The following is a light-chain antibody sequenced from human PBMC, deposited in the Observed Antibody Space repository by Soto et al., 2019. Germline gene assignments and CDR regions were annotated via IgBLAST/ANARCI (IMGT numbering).Light chain of an antibody. CDR2: DVS. CDR1: SSDVGGYDY. Sequence: QSALTQPASVSGSPGQSIAISCTGTSSDVGGYDYVSWYQQHPGKAPKLMIYDVSNRPSGIFNRFSGSKSGNTASLTISGLQAEDEADYYCSSYTSSVANVLGTGTKVTVL. V-gene: IGLV2-14*01. CDR3: SSYTSSVANV. J-gene: IGLJ1*01.